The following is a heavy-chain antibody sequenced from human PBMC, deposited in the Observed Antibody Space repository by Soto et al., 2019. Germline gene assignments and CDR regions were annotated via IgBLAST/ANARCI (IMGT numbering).Heavy chain of an antibody. V-gene: IGHV3-30*18. Sequence: QVQLVESGGGVVQPGRSLRLSCAASGFTFSNYVMPWVRQAPGKGLEWVAVISYDGSNKYYADSVRGRFTISRDNSKNTLFLQMNSLRPQDTAVYYYAKDLYQLIRRCYGLDVWGQGTTVTVSS. D-gene: IGHD2-2*01. CDR1: GFTFSNYV. CDR3: AKDLYQLIRRCYGLDV. J-gene: IGHJ6*02. CDR2: ISYDGSNK.